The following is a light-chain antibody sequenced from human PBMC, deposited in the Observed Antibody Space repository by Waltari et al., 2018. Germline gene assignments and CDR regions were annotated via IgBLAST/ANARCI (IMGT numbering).Light chain of an antibody. CDR2: EDK. CDR1: SGSIGSGY. CDR3: QSFDSTNPWV. V-gene: IGLV6-57*03. J-gene: IGLJ3*02. Sequence: NFMLTQPHSVSESPGKTITISCTRSSGSIGSGYVQWYQQRPGSAPTTMIYEDKKRPSGFPDLFSGSIDSSSNSASLTISGLKTEDEADYYCQSFDSTNPWVFGGGTKLTVL.